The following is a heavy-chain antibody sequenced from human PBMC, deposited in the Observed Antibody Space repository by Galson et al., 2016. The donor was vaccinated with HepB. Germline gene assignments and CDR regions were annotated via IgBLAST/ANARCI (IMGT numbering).Heavy chain of an antibody. CDR3: ARASSGYYDYFDL. J-gene: IGHJ4*02. D-gene: IGHD3-22*01. Sequence: SLRLSCAASGLTFSYYDMHWVRQGAGKGLEWVSSIGTAADTYYADSVKGRFTISRDNAKDYLYLQMNSLRPEDTAMHFCARASSGYYDYFDLWGQGSLVTVSS. V-gene: IGHV3-13*01. CDR1: GLTFSYYD. CDR2: IGTAADT.